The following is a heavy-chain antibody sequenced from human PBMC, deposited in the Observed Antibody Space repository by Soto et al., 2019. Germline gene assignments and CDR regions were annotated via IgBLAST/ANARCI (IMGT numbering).Heavy chain of an antibody. CDR1: GYTFTSYD. CDR2: MNPNSGNT. CDR3: ARGFRRTTVHYYYYGMDV. Sequence: ASVKVSCKASGYTFTSYDINWVRQATGQGLEWMGWMNPNSGNTGYAQKFQGRVTMTRNTSISTAYMELSSLRSEDTAVYYCARGFRRTTVHYYYYGMDVWGQGTTVTVSS. J-gene: IGHJ6*02. D-gene: IGHD4-17*01. V-gene: IGHV1-8*01.